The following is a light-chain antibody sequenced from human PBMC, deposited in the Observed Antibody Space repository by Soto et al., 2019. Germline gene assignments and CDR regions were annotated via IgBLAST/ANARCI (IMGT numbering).Light chain of an antibody. CDR2: TAS. CDR3: QQSNSFPLT. CDR1: QSITRS. V-gene: IGKV1-12*01. J-gene: IGKJ1*01. Sequence: DIQMTQSPSTLSASVGDRVTITCRASQSITRSLAWFQQKPGKAPKLLIYTASRLQSGVPSRFSGSGSGTDFTLTISSLQPEDFATYYCQQSNSFPLTFGQGTKVDIK.